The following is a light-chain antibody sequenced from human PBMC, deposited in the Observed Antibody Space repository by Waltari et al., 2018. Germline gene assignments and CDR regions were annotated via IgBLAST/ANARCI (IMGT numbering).Light chain of an antibody. CDR3: GSYAGSKILL. Sequence: QSALTQPPSASGSPGQSVTISCTGTSSDVGIYDYVSWYQQRPGKAPKLIIYAVTERPSGVADRFSGSKSGNTASLTVFGIQTEDEGTYYCGSYAGSKILLFGGGTELTVL. CDR1: SSDVGIYDY. J-gene: IGLJ3*02. CDR2: AVT. V-gene: IGLV2-8*01.